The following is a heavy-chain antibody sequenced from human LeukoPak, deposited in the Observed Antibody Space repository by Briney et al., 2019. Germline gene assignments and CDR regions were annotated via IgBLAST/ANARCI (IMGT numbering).Heavy chain of an antibody. Sequence: PSETLSLTCAVSGYSISSGYYWGWIRQPPGKGLEWIGSIYHSGSTYYNPSLKSRVTISVDTSKNQFSLKLSSVTAADTAVYYCARDALVRGLYYFDYRGQGTLVTVSS. CDR3: ARDALVRGLYYFDY. CDR1: GYSISSGYY. J-gene: IGHJ4*02. V-gene: IGHV4-38-2*02. D-gene: IGHD3-10*01. CDR2: IYHSGST.